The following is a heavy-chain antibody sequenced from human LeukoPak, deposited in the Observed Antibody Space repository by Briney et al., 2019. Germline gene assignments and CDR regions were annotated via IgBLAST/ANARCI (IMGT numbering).Heavy chain of an antibody. J-gene: IGHJ3*02. D-gene: IGHD5-12*01. Sequence: SVKVSCKASGGTFSSYAISWVRQAPGQGLEWMGGIIPIFGTANYAQKFQGRVTITADESTSTAYMELSSLRAEDTAVYYCARAGVREGTRYSGYDNDAFDIWGQGTMVTVSS. CDR2: IIPIFGTA. CDR3: ARAGVREGTRYSGYDNDAFDI. CDR1: GGTFSSYA. V-gene: IGHV1-69*13.